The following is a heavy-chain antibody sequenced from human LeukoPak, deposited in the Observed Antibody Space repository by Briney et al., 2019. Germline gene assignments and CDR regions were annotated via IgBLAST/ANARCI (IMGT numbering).Heavy chain of an antibody. CDR2: MNTHSGNT. CDR1: GYTFTSLD. V-gene: IGHV1-8*03. J-gene: IGHJ1*01. D-gene: IGHD3-10*01. Sequence: ASVKVSCKTSGYTFTSLDINWVRQASGQGLEWMGWMNTHSGNTGYAQKFQGRVTITRNTSISTVYMELRSLRTEDTAVYYCAKGLGLEEFTYFKDWGQGTLVTVSS. CDR3: AKGLGLEEFTYFKD.